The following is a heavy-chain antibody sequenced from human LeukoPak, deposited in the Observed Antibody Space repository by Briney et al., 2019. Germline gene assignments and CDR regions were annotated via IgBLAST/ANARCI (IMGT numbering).Heavy chain of an antibody. CDR1: GGSISGSSYY. V-gene: IGHV4-39*01. Sequence: SETLSLTCTVSGGSISGSSYYWGWIRQPPGKGLEWIGSIYYSGSTYYNPSLKSRVTISVDTSKNQFSLKLSSVTAADTAVYYCARRRGYSYGYSGDMDVWGQGTTVTVSS. CDR2: IYYSGST. CDR3: ARRRGYSYGYSGDMDV. D-gene: IGHD5-18*01. J-gene: IGHJ6*02.